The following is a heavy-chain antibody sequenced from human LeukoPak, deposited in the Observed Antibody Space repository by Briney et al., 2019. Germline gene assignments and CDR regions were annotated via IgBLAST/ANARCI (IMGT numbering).Heavy chain of an antibody. CDR2: ISSSSSYI. D-gene: IGHD6-19*01. J-gene: IGHJ6*03. V-gene: IGHV3-21*01. CDR3: ARDSSGWFYYMDV. CDR1: GFPFSSYS. Sequence: PGGSLSLSCAASGFPFSSYSKNWVRQAPGKGLEWVSSISSSSSYIYYADSVKGRFTISRDNDKNSLNLQMNSLRAEDTAVYYCARDSSGWFYYMDVWGKGTTVTVSS.